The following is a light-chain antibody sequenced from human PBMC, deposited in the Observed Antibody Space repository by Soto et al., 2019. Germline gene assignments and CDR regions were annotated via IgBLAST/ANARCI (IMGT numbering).Light chain of an antibody. CDR3: GTWDSSLSGGV. CDR1: SSNIGNNY. CDR2: DNN. V-gene: IGLV1-51*01. J-gene: IGLJ3*02. Sequence: QSVLTQPPSVSAAPGQKVTISCSGSSSNIGNNYVSWYQQLPGTAPKLLIYDNNKRPSGILDRFSGSKSGTSATLGITGLQTGDEADYYCGTWDSSLSGGVFGGGTKLTVL.